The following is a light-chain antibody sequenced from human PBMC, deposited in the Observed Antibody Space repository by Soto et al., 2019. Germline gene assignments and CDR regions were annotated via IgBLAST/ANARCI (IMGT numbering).Light chain of an antibody. J-gene: IGKJ1*01. CDR3: QQYNNWPPWT. Sequence: EIVMTQSPATLSVSPGERATLSCRASQSVSSNLAWYQQKPGQAPRLLIYGASTRATGIPARFSGSGSGTEFTLLIISLQSEDSAVYFCQQYNNWPPWTFGQGTKVEIK. CDR1: QSVSSN. V-gene: IGKV3-15*01. CDR2: GAS.